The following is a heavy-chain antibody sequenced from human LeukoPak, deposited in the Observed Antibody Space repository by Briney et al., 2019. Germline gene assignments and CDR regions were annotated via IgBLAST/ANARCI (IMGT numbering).Heavy chain of an antibody. CDR1: GFTFSSYG. D-gene: IGHD2-21*01. V-gene: IGHV3-30*03. CDR3: AHSFPGGDYFDY. Sequence: GGSLRLSCAASGFTFSSYGMHWVRQAPGTGLEWVAVISYDGSNKYYADSVKGRFTISRDNSKNTLYLQMNSLRAEDTAVYYCAHSFPGGDYFDYWGQGTLVTVSS. J-gene: IGHJ4*02. CDR2: ISYDGSNK.